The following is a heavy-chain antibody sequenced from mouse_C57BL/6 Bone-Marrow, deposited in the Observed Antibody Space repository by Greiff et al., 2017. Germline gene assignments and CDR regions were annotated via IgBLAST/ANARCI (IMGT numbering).Heavy chain of an antibody. CDR1: GFNIKDDY. Sequence: VQLKQSGAELVRPGASVKLSCTASGFNIKDDYMHWVKQRPEKGLEWIGWIDPENGDTEYDSKSQGKATITADTSSNTAYLQLSSLTSEDTAVYYCTDPFYDGYYFDVWGTGTTVTVSS. J-gene: IGHJ1*03. CDR3: TDPFYDGYYFDV. V-gene: IGHV14-4*01. D-gene: IGHD2-3*01. CDR2: IDPENGDT.